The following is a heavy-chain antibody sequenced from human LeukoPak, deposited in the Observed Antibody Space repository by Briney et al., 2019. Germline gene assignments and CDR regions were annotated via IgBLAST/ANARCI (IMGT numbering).Heavy chain of an antibody. Sequence: GGSLRLSCAASGFTFSSHWMHWVRQAPGRGLVWVARIHSDGSITSYADSVEGRFTVSRDNAKNTLYLQMNSLRGDDTAVYYCARDRTTVTVFDYWGQGTLVTVSS. J-gene: IGHJ4*02. D-gene: IGHD4-17*01. CDR3: ARDRTTVTVFDY. CDR2: IHSDGSIT. V-gene: IGHV3-74*01. CDR1: GFTFSSHW.